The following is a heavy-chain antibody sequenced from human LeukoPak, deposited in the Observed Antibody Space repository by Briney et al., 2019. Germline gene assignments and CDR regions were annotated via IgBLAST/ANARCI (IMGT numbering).Heavy chain of an antibody. J-gene: IGHJ4*02. Sequence: SETLSLTCTVSGGSVSSGSYYWSWIRQPPGKGLEWIGYIYYSGSTNYNPSLKSRVTISVDTSKNQSSLKLSSVTAADTAVYYCARTTPNWGIFDYWGQGTLVTVSS. V-gene: IGHV4-61*01. CDR2: IYYSGST. CDR3: ARTTPNWGIFDY. CDR1: GGSVSSGSYY. D-gene: IGHD7-27*01.